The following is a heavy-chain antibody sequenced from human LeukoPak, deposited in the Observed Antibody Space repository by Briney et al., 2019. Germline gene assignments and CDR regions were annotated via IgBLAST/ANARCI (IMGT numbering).Heavy chain of an antibody. J-gene: IGHJ4*02. CDR1: GFTFRNYW. CDR3: ARGGRMRSWYDFDY. V-gene: IGHV3-7*04. CDR2: IKEAGSEK. Sequence: GGSLRLSCAASGFTFRNYWMSWVRQAPGKGLEFMANIKEAGSEKYYVDSVKGRFTISRDNDKNLVHLQMNSLRAEDTAVYYCARGGRMRSWYDFDYWGQGPLVPVSS. D-gene: IGHD6-13*01.